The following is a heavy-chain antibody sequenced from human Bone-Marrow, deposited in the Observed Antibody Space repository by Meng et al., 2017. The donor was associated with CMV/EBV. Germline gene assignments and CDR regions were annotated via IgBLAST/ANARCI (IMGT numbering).Heavy chain of an antibody. CDR2: IYYSGST. V-gene: IGHV4-31*02. D-gene: IGHD2-2*02. CDR1: SGGYY. CDR3: ARGVPAAIAEGYYYYGMDV. Sequence: SGGYYWSWIRQHPGKGLEWIGYIYYSGSTYYNPSLKSRVTISVDTSKNQFSLKLSSVTAADTAVYYCARGVPAAIAEGYYYYGMDVWGQGTMVTVSS. J-gene: IGHJ6*02.